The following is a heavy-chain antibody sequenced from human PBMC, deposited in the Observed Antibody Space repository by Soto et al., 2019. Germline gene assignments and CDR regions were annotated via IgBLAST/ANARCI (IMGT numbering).Heavy chain of an antibody. CDR3: ARSLSAYYYDSSGYFGPYLDY. J-gene: IGHJ4*02. D-gene: IGHD3-22*01. V-gene: IGHV4-61*01. Sequence: SETLSLTCTVSGGSVSSGSYYWSWIRQPPGKGLEWIGYIYYSGSTNYNPSLKSRVTISVDTSKKQFSLELSSVTAADTAVYYCARSLSAYYYDSSGYFGPYLDYWGQGTLGTVSS. CDR2: IYYSGST. CDR1: GGSVSSGSYY.